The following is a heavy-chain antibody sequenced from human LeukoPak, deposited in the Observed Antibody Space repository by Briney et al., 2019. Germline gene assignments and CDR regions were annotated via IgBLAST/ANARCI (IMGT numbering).Heavy chain of an antibody. D-gene: IGHD2-2*01. CDR2: ISGSGGAT. Sequence: PGGSLRLSCAASGFTFNTFAMNWVRQAPGKGLEWVSGISGSGGATYYADSVKGRFTISRDNSKNTLYLQMNSLRAEDTAVYFCAKEVPPARRFDFWGQGTLVTVSS. J-gene: IGHJ4*02. V-gene: IGHV3-23*01. CDR3: AKEVPPARRFDF. CDR1: GFTFNTFA.